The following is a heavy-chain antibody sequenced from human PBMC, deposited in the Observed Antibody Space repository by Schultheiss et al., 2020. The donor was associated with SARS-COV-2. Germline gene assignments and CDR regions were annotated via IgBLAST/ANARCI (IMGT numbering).Heavy chain of an antibody. Sequence: GESLKISCAASGFTVSSNYMSWVRQAPGKGLEWVSAISGSGGSTYYADSVKGRFTISRDNSKNTLYVQMNSLRAEDTAVYYCARDFRNQLLYRTQRAFDIWGQGTMVTVSS. V-gene: IGHV3-66*02. CDR1: GFTVSSNY. J-gene: IGHJ3*02. CDR2: ISGSGGST. D-gene: IGHD2-2*02. CDR3: ARDFRNQLLYRTQRAFDI.